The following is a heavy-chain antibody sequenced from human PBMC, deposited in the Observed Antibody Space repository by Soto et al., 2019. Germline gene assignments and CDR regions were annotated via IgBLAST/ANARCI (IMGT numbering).Heavy chain of an antibody. J-gene: IGHJ4*02. D-gene: IGHD4-17*01. CDR3: TYFFQLRGKLFDY. V-gene: IGHV3-15*07. Sequence: EVQLVESGGGFVEWGGSLRLSCAASGFSFKDAWMTWVRHAPGKGLEGVGRIKSSTDGGTADYSAAVKGRFTMSRDDSKDTMYLHMHGLKREETGVSYFTYFFQLRGKLFDYWGPGYQVNVSS. CDR1: GFSFKDAW. CDR2: IKSSTDGGTA.